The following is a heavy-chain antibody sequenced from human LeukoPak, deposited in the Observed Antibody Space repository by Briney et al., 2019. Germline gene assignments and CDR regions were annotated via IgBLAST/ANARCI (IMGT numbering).Heavy chain of an antibody. CDR1: GGSISSYY. V-gene: IGHV4-59*01. J-gene: IGHJ5*02. CDR2: IYYSGST. Sequence: SETLSLTCPVSGGSISSYYWSWIRQPPGKGLEWVGYIYYSGSTNYNPSLESRVTISVDTSKNQFSLKLSSVTAADTAVYYCARASRTLLRFLEWSVLFDPWGQGTLVTVS. CDR3: ARASRTLLRFLEWSVLFDP. D-gene: IGHD3-3*01.